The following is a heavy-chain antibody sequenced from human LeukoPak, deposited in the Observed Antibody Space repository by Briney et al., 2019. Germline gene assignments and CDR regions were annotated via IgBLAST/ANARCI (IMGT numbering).Heavy chain of an antibody. Sequence: ASVKVSCKASGYTFNGYYMHWVRQAPGQGLEWMGWINPNSGGTNYAQKFQGRVTLTTDTSASIAYLELRSLRSDDTALYYCARDHLDIVPTIYSYWGQGTLVTVSS. D-gene: IGHD5-12*01. J-gene: IGHJ4*02. CDR3: ARDHLDIVPTIYSY. CDR1: GYTFNGYY. CDR2: INPNSGGT. V-gene: IGHV1-2*02.